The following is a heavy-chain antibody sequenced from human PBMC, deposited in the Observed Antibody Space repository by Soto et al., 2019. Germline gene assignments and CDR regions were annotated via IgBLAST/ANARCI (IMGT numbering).Heavy chain of an antibody. J-gene: IGHJ5*02. V-gene: IGHV3-21*01. D-gene: IGHD3-16*01. Sequence: EVQLVESGGGLVKPGGSLRLSCAASGFTFSSYSMNWVRQAPGKGLEWVSSISSSSSYIYYADSVKGRFTISRDNAKNSLYLQMNSLIAEDTAVYYCARDPTYYDYVWGSSNWFGPWGQGTLVTVSS. CDR2: ISSSSSYI. CDR3: ARDPTYYDYVWGSSNWFGP. CDR1: GFTFSSYS.